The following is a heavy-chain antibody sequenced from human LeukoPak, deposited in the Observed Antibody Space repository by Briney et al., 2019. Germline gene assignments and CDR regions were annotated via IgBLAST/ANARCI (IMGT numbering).Heavy chain of an antibody. CDR2: IWYGGSNK. Sequence: PGRSLRLSCAASGFTFSNYGMHWVRQAPGQGLEWVAVIWYGGSNKYYADSVKGRFTISRDNSKNTLYLQMNSLRVEDTAMYHCAKDADCGDNCYWGQGTLVTVSS. V-gene: IGHV3-30*18. CDR3: AKDADCGDNCY. CDR1: GFTFSNYG. D-gene: IGHD2-21*02. J-gene: IGHJ4*02.